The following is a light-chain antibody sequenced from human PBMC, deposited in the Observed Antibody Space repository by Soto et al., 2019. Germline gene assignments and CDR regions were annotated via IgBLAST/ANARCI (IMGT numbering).Light chain of an antibody. CDR3: SAYTARSTLV. CDR2: EVR. J-gene: IGLJ3*02. CDR1: MRDVGAYNL. V-gene: IGLV2-14*01. Sequence: QSALTQPASVSWSAGQSITISCSGTMRDVGAYNLVSWYQQHPGTAPKLIIYEVRNRPSGISSRFSVSRSGNTASLTISGLQSEDEGDYYCSAYTARSTLVFGGGTKLTVL.